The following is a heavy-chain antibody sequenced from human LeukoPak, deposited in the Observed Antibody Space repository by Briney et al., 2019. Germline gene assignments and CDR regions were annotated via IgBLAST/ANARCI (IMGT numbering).Heavy chain of an antibody. Sequence: SETLSLTCTVSGGSISNHYWSWIRQPPGKGLEWIGNIYYSGNTNYKSSLQSRVTISVDTSMNRFSLQLTSVTAADTAVYYCARLGGDNYYDSSGYYGNWGQGILVTVSS. D-gene: IGHD3-22*01. J-gene: IGHJ4*02. CDR1: GGSISNHY. V-gene: IGHV4-59*08. CDR3: ARLGGDNYYDSSGYYGN. CDR2: IYYSGNT.